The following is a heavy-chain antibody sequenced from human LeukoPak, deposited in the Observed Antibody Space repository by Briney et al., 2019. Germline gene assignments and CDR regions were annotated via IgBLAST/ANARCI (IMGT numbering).Heavy chain of an antibody. J-gene: IGHJ4*02. Sequence: GGSLRLSCAASGFTFSSYEMNWVRQAPGKGLEWVSKISSGSAIYYADSVKGRFTISRDNAKSSLYLQMNSLRVEDTAIYYCARGGSLGYWGQGTLVTVSS. CDR1: GFTFSSYE. CDR2: ISSGSAI. D-gene: IGHD6-19*01. CDR3: ARGGSLGY. V-gene: IGHV3-48*03.